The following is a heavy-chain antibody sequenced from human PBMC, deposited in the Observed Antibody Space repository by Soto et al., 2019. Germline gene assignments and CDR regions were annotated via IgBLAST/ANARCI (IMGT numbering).Heavy chain of an antibody. J-gene: IGHJ5*02. CDR2: IYHSGST. CDR3: ARLEGVRGVEGGWFDP. V-gene: IGHV4-4*02. CDR1: SGSISSSNW. D-gene: IGHD3-10*01. Sequence: PSETLSLTCAVSSGSISSSNWWSWVRQPPGKGLEWIGEIYHSGSTNYNPSLKSRVTISVDKSKNQFSLKLSSVTAADTAVYYCARLEGVRGVEGGWFDPWGQGTLVTVS.